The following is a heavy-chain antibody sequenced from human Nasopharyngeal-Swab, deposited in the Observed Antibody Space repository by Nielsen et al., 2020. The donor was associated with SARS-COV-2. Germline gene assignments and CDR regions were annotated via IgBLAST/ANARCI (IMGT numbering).Heavy chain of an antibody. J-gene: IGHJ3*02. CDR1: GFPFSVYW. Sequence: GESLKISCAASGFPFSVYWMTWVRQAPGGGLEWVANIKQDGSEAFYADSVKGRFTISRDNAKRSLYLQLNSLSADDTALFYCVRERLTGGGAFDIWGQGTMVTASS. CDR2: IKQDGSEA. D-gene: IGHD2-15*01. CDR3: VRERLTGGGAFDI. V-gene: IGHV3-7*01.